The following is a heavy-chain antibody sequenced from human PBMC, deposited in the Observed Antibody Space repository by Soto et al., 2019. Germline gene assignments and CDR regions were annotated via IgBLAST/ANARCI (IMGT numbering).Heavy chain of an antibody. J-gene: IGHJ4*02. CDR3: LYRAAPRRGGYYSDY. V-gene: IGHV2-5*02. CDR1: GFSLSTSGGG. CDR2: IYWDGDK. Sequence: SGPTLVNPTQTLTLTCTFSGFSLSTSGGGVGWIRQPPGKALEWLALIYWDGDKRYSPSLKSRLLISKDTSKNQVVLTMANIDPGDTATYYFLYRAAPRRGGYYSDYWGQGTLVTVSS. D-gene: IGHD5-12*01.